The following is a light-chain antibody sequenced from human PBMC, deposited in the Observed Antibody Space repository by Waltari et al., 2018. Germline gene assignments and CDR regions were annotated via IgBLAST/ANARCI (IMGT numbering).Light chain of an antibody. Sequence: EIVMTQSPATLSVSPGERATLSCRLSQSISYNLAWYQQKPGQAPRLLISAASTRATGIPARFSGSESGTEFTLTINNMQSEDFAVYYCQQYNNWPQTFGQGTRVEIK. J-gene: IGKJ1*01. CDR1: QSISYN. CDR2: AAS. V-gene: IGKV3-15*01. CDR3: QQYNNWPQT.